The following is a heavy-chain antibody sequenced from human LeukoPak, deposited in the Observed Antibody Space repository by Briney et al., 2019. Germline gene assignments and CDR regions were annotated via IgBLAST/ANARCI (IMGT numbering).Heavy chain of an antibody. CDR2: MHPNSGNT. CDR3: ARGRARIQLWFDTGRYYFDY. J-gene: IGHJ4*02. CDR1: GYTFTSYD. V-gene: IGHV1-8*03. D-gene: IGHD5-18*01. Sequence: ASVKVSCKASGYTFTSYDINWVRQATGQGLEWMGWMHPNSGNTGYAQKFQGRVTITRNTSISKAYMELSSLRSEDTGVYYCARGRARIQLWFDTGRYYFDYWGQGTLVTVSS.